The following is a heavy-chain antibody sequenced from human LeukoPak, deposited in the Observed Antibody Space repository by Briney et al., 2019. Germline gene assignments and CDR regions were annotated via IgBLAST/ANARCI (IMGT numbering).Heavy chain of an antibody. Sequence: GGSLRLSCAASGFTFSSYEMNWVRQAPGKGLEWVSYISSSGSTIYYADSVRGRFTISRDNSKNTLYLQMNSLRAEDTAAYYCEKGGAVVLTGFDSWGQGTLVSVSS. CDR3: EKGGAVVLTGFDS. D-gene: IGHD3-22*01. CDR1: GFTFSSYE. J-gene: IGHJ4*02. V-gene: IGHV3-48*03. CDR2: ISSSGSTI.